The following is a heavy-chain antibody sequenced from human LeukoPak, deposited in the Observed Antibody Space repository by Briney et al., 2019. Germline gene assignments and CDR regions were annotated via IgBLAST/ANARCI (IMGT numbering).Heavy chain of an antibody. D-gene: IGHD1-26*01. CDR1: GGSISSYH. CDR2: IYYSGST. V-gene: IGHV4-59*01. Sequence: SETLSLTCTVSGGSISSYHWSWIRQPPGKGLEWIGYIYYSGSTNYNPSLKSRVTISVDTSKNQFSLKLSSVTAADTAVYYCARVRVGADAFDIWGQGTMVTVSS. CDR3: ARVRVGADAFDI. J-gene: IGHJ3*02.